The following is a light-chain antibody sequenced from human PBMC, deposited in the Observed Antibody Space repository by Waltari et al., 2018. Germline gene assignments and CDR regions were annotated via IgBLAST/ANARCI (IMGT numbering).Light chain of an antibody. CDR1: KSISSH. CDR2: AAS. V-gene: IGKV1-39*01. J-gene: IGKJ3*01. CDR3: QQSYSTSFT. Sequence: DIQMTQSPSSLSASVGDRVTITCRASKSISSHLNWYQKKPGKAPNLLIYAASSLQSGFPSRFSGSAAGTDFTLTISSLQPEDFATYYCQQSYSTSFTFGPGTKVDIK.